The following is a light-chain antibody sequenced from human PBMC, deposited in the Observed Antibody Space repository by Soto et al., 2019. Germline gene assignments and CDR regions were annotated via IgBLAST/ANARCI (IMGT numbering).Light chain of an antibody. Sequence: EIVLTQSPGTLSLSPGERATLSCRASQSVSSSYLAWYQPKPGQAPRLLIYGASSRATGIPDRFSGSGSGTDFALTISRLEPEDCAVYYCQQYGSSPLITFGQGTRLEIK. CDR3: QQYGSSPLIT. CDR1: QSVSSSY. J-gene: IGKJ5*01. CDR2: GAS. V-gene: IGKV3-20*01.